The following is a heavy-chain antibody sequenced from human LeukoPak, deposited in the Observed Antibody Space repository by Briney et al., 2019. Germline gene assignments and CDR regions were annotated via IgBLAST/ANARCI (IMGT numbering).Heavy chain of an antibody. CDR1: GFPFSIYA. CDR2: ISVGGRNT. Sequence: GGSLRLSCVASGFPFSIYAMNWVRQAPGEGLEWVSLISVGGRNTHYADSVQGRFTISRDDSQNTLYLQMNSLRAEDTAIYYCAKDLDSTGYYTSDSWGQGTLVTVSS. V-gene: IGHV3-23*01. CDR3: AKDLDSTGYYTSDS. D-gene: IGHD3-22*01. J-gene: IGHJ5*02.